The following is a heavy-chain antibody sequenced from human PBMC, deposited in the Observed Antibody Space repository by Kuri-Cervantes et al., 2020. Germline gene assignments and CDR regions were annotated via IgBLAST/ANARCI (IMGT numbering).Heavy chain of an antibody. CDR1: GGSFSDYY. V-gene: IGHV4-34*01. Sequence: GSLRLSCAVYGGSFSDYYWNWIRQPPGKGLEWIGEINHSGSTNYNPSLKSRVTISVDTSKNQFSPKLSSVTAADTAVYYCARGYFDSSGYYFDYWGQGTLVTVSS. J-gene: IGHJ4*02. D-gene: IGHD3-22*01. CDR2: INHSGST. CDR3: ARGYFDSSGYYFDY.